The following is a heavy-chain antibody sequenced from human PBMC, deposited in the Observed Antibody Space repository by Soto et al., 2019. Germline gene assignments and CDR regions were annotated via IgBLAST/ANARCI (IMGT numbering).Heavy chain of an antibody. D-gene: IGHD2-2*01. J-gene: IGHJ4*02. CDR2: TYHTGST. CDR1: GGSISVGVYY. V-gene: IGHV4-31*03. CDR3: ARSGNPYASLYFDY. Sequence: QVQLQESGPGLVKPSQTLSLTCTVSGGSISVGVYYWNWLRQLPGKGPEWIGYTYHTGSTYYNPSLESRFNISVDPSKNQFSLRLSSVTAAVTAVYYCARSGNPYASLYFDYWGQGTLVTVSS.